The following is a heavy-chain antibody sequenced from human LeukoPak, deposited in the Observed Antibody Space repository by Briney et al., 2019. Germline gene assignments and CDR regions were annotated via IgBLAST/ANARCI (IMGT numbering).Heavy chain of an antibody. CDR1: GYSFTSYW. Sequence: GESLKISCKGSGYSFTSYWIGWVRQMPGKGLEWMGIIYIGDSDTRYSPSFQGQVTISADKSISTAYLQWSSLKASDTAMYYCASDSRGYNDAFDIWGQGTMVTVSS. CDR3: ASDSRGYNDAFDI. J-gene: IGHJ3*02. D-gene: IGHD3-22*01. V-gene: IGHV5-51*01. CDR2: IYIGDSDT.